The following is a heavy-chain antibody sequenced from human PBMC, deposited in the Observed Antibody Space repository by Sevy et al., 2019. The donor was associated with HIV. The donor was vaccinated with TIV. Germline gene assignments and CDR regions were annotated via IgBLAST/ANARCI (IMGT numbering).Heavy chain of an antibody. V-gene: IGHV3-30-3*01. Sequence: GGSLRLSCAASGFTFSSYAMHWVPQAPGKGLEWVAVISYDGSNKYYADSVKGRFTISRDNSKSTLYLQMNSLRAEDTAVYYCARDQHDYGGNLRTGWFDPWGQGTLVTVSS. D-gene: IGHD4-17*01. CDR3: ARDQHDYGGNLRTGWFDP. CDR1: GFTFSSYA. CDR2: ISYDGSNK. J-gene: IGHJ5*02.